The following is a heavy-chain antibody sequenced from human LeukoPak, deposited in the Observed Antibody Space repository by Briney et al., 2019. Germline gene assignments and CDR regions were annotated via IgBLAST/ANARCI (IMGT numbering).Heavy chain of an antibody. J-gene: IGHJ6*02. Sequence: PGGSLRLSCAASGFTFSSYGMHWVRQAPGKGLEWVAVISYDGNNKYYTDSVKGRFTISRDNSKNTLYLQMNSLRAEDTALYYCAKDQDIVVVPAASSMDVWGQGTTVTVSS. CDR3: AKDQDIVVVPAASSMDV. CDR1: GFTFSSYG. D-gene: IGHD2-2*01. CDR2: ISYDGNNK. V-gene: IGHV3-30*18.